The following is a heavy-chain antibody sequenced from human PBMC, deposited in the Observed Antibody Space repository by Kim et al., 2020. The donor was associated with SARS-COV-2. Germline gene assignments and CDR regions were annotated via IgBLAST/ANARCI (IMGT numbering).Heavy chain of an antibody. CDR1: GFTFDDYA. Sequence: GGSLRLSCAASGFTFDDYAMHWVRQAPGKGLEWVSLISGDGGSTYYADSVKGRFTISRDNSKNSLYLQMNSLRTEDTALYYCAKDLTPITYYYDSSGYPSFGYWGQGTLVTVSS. J-gene: IGHJ4*02. CDR2: ISGDGGST. D-gene: IGHD3-22*01. V-gene: IGHV3-43*02. CDR3: AKDLTPITYYYDSSGYPSFGY.